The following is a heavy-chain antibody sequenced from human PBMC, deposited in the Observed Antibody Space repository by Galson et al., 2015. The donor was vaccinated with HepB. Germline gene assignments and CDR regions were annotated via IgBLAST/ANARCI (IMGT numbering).Heavy chain of an antibody. D-gene: IGHD3-3*01. J-gene: IGHJ4*02. CDR1: GFTFSSYA. CDR2: ISYDGSNK. Sequence: SLRLSCAASGFTFSSYAMHWVRQAPGKGLEWVAVISYDGSNKYYADSVKGRFTISRDNSKNTLYLQMNSLRAEDTAVYYCAREARKDDYDFWSGPNQYYFDYWGQGTLVTVSS. V-gene: IGHV3-30-3*01. CDR3: AREARKDDYDFWSGPNQYYFDY.